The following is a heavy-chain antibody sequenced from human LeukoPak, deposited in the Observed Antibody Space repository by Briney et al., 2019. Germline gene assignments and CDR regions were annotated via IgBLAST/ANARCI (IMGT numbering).Heavy chain of an antibody. J-gene: IGHJ6*02. Sequence: GGSLRLSCAASGFTFSSYWMHWVRQAPGKGLVWVSRINSDGSSTSYADSVKGRFTISRDNAKNTLYLQMNSLRAEDTAVYYCARVDYYYGMDVWGQGTTVTVSS. CDR1: GFTFSSYW. V-gene: IGHV3-74*01. CDR3: ARVDYYYGMDV. CDR2: INSDGSST.